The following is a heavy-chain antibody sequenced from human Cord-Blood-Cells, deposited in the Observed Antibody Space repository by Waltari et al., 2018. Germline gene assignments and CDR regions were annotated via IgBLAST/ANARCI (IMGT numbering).Heavy chain of an antibody. V-gene: IGHV4-59*01. Sequence: QVQLQESGPGLVKPSETLSLTCTVSGGSISSYYWSWIRQPPGKGLEWIGYIYYSGSTNDNPSLKSRVTISVDTSKNQFSLKLSSVTAADTAVYYCARAGGTYDFWSGAGWFDPWGQGTLVTVSS. CDR2: IYYSGST. D-gene: IGHD3-3*01. CDR1: GGSISSYY. J-gene: IGHJ5*02. CDR3: ARAGGTYDFWSGAGWFDP.